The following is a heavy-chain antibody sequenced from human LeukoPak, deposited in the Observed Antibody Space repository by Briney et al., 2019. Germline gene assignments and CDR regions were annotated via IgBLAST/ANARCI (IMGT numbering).Heavy chain of an antibody. Sequence: SETLSLTCAVYGGSFSGYYWSWIRQPPGKGLEWIGEINHSGSTNYNPSLKSRVTISVHTYKNQFSLKLSSVTAADTSVYYCASWTYYYNSSGPGYLHYWAQGTLVSVST. V-gene: IGHV4-34*01. J-gene: IGHJ4*02. CDR1: GGSFSGYY. D-gene: IGHD3-22*01. CDR2: INHSGST. CDR3: ASWTYYYNSSGPGYLHY.